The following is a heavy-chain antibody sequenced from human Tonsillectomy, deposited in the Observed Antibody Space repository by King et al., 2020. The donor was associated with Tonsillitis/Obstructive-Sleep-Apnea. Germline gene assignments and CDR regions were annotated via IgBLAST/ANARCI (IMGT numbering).Heavy chain of an antibody. D-gene: IGHD2-2*01. V-gene: IGHV3-74*01. Sequence: VQLVESGGGLVQPGGSLRLSCAASGFTFSSYWMHWVRQAPGKGLVWVSRINSDGSSTSYADSVEGRFTISRDNAKNTLYLQMNSLRAEDTAVYYCARVPHCSSTSCGYFQHWGQGTLVTVSS. J-gene: IGHJ1*01. CDR3: ARVPHCSSTSCGYFQH. CDR1: GFTFSSYW. CDR2: INSDGSST.